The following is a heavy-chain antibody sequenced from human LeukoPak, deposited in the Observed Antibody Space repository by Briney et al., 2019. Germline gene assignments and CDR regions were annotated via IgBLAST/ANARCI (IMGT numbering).Heavy chain of an antibody. CDR3: QQQLLTYFDS. D-gene: IGHD6-13*01. J-gene: IGHJ4*02. V-gene: IGHV3-49*04. Sequence: GGSLRLSCAASGFTFSSYSMNWVRQPPGKGLEWVGFIRSKTYDGTTEYAASVKGRFTISRDDSKSIAYLQMNSLKTEDTAVYTSQQQLLTYFDSWGQGTLVTVSS. CDR1: GFTFSSYS. CDR2: IRSKTYDGTT.